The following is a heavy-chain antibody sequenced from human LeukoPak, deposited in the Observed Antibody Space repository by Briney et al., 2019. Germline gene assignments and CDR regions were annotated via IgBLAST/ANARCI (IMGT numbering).Heavy chain of an antibody. CDR1: GFTFSSYA. V-gene: IGHV3-30*04. CDR2: ISYDGSNK. CDR3: ARARLSSSGSLDY. Sequence: PGGSLRLSCAASGFTFSSYAMHWVRQAPGKGLEWVAVISYDGSNKYYADSVKSRFTISRDNSKNTLYLQMNSLRAEDTAVYYCARARLSSSGSLDYWGQGTLVTVSS. D-gene: IGHD1-26*01. J-gene: IGHJ4*02.